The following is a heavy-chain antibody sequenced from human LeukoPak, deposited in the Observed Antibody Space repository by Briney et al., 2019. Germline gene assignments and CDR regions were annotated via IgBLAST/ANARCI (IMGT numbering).Heavy chain of an antibody. J-gene: IGHJ3*02. V-gene: IGHV4-38-2*02. CDR3: AREILDYGEKLDAFDI. CDR1: GYSISSGYY. D-gene: IGHD4-17*01. CDR2: IYHSGST. Sequence: PSETLSLTCTVSGYSISSGYYWGWIRQPPGKGLGWIGSIYHSGSTYYNPSLKSRVTISVDTSKNQFSLKLSSVTAADTAVYYCAREILDYGEKLDAFDIWGQGTMVTVSS.